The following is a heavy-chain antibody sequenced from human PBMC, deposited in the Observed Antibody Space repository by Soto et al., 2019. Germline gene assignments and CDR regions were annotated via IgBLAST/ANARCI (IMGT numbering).Heavy chain of an antibody. Sequence: GGSLRLSCAASGFTFNIYALHWVRQAPGKGLEWVAVISFDGTKKYYSDSVKGRFTISRDNLKNTLYLQMNNLRVEDAALYFCAREDDYGYIYLNYGLDVWGQGTTVTVSS. CDR3: AREDDYGYIYLNYGLDV. CDR1: GFTFNIYA. V-gene: IGHV3-30-3*01. J-gene: IGHJ6*02. CDR2: ISFDGTKK. D-gene: IGHD4-17*01.